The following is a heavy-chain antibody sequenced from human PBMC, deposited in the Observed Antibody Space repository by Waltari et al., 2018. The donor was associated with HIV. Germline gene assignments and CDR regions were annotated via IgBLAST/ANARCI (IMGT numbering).Heavy chain of an antibody. CDR2: IYYSGST. CDR1: GGSISRYY. CDR3: ARSLDTAMAVMGMDV. V-gene: IGHV4-59*01. D-gene: IGHD5-18*01. Sequence: QVQLQESGPGLVKPSETLSLTCTVSGGSISRYYWSWIRQPPGKGLEWIGYIYYSGSTNYNPSLKSRVTISVDTSKNQFSLKLSSVTAADTAVYYCARSLDTAMAVMGMDVWGQGTTVTVSS. J-gene: IGHJ6*02.